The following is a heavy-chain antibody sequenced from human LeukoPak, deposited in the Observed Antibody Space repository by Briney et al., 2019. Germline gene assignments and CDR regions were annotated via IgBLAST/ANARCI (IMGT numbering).Heavy chain of an antibody. CDR3: ARETWSGYFLDY. D-gene: IGHD3-3*01. J-gene: IGHJ4*02. CDR2: LNPNSGGT. V-gene: IGHV1-2*02. Sequence: GASVKVSCKXSGYTFTSYDINWVRQATGQGLEWMGWLNPNSGGTNYAPKFEGRVTMTRDTSISTAYMELSRLRSDDTALYYCARETWSGYFLDYWGQGTLVTVSS. CDR1: GYTFTSYD.